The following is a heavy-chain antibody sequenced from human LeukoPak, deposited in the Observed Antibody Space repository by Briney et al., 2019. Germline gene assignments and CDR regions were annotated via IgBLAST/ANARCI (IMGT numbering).Heavy chain of an antibody. CDR2: IYPGDSDT. V-gene: IGHV5-51*01. Sequence: GESLKISCKGSGYSFTSYWIGWVRQMPGKGLEWMGIIYPGDSDTRYSPSFQGQVTISADKSISTAYLQWSSLKASDSAMYYCERGGSTMVTPYYFDYWGQGTLVTVSS. CDR1: GYSFTSYW. D-gene: IGHD3-10*01. J-gene: IGHJ4*02. CDR3: ERGGSTMVTPYYFDY.